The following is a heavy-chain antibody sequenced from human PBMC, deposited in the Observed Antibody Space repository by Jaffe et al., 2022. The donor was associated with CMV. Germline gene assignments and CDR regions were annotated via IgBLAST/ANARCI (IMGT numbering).Heavy chain of an antibody. CDR1: GFTFSRYA. Sequence: EMQLLESGGGLVQSGGSLRLSCEASGFTFSRYAMNWVRQAPGKGLEWVSGVSVSGASTNYADSVKGRFIISRDNSKGSLFLQMTSLRGEDTALYYCAKTRAGPTPEDAFDIWGQGTMVTVSS. V-gene: IGHV3-23*01. CDR2: VSVSGAST. CDR3: AKTRAGPTPEDAFDI. D-gene: IGHD6-25*01. J-gene: IGHJ3*02.